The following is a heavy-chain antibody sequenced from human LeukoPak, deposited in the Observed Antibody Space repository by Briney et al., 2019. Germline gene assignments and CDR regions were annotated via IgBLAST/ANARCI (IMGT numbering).Heavy chain of an antibody. CDR2: IYYSGST. D-gene: IGHD3-22*01. CDR1: GDSINSNNYY. Sequence: SETLSLTCTVSGDSINSNNYYWSWIRQPPGKGLEWIGYIYYSGSTNYNPSLKSRVTISVDTSKNQFSLKLSSVTAADTAVYYCAREGGYYHTHFDYWGQGTLVTVSS. CDR3: AREGGYYHTHFDY. J-gene: IGHJ4*02. V-gene: IGHV4-61*01.